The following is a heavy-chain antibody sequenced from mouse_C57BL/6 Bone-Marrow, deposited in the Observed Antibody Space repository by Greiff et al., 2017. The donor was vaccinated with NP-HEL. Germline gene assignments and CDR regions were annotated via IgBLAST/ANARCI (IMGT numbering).Heavy chain of an antibody. CDR2: IHPNSGST. CDR1: GYTFTRYW. D-gene: IGHD1-1*01. Sequence: VQLQQPGAELVKPGASVKLSCKASGYTFTRYWMHWVKQRPGHGLEWIGMIHPNSGSTNYNEKFKSKATLTVDKSSSTAYMQLSSLTSEDSAVYYCVYYGSSYGYFDYWGQGTTLTVSS. CDR3: VYYGSSYGYFDY. V-gene: IGHV1-64*01. J-gene: IGHJ2*01.